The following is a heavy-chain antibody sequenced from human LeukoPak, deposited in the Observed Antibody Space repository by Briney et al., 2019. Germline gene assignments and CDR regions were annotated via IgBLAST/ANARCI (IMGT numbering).Heavy chain of an antibody. CDR3: AKVPYDSSGYYYFDY. CDR2: ISGSGGST. V-gene: IGHV3-23*01. J-gene: IGHJ4*02. CDR1: GFTFSSYA. D-gene: IGHD3-22*01. Sequence: GGSLRLSCAASGFTFSSYAMSWVRQAPGKGLEWVSAISGSGGSTYYADSVKGRFTISRDNSKNTLYLQMNSLRAEDTAVYFCAKVPYDSSGYYYFDYWGQGTLVTVSS.